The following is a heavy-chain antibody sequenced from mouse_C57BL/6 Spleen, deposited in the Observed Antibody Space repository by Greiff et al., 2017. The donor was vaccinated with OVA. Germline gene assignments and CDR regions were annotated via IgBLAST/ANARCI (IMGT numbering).Heavy chain of an antibody. CDR1: GFTFSSYA. J-gene: IGHJ1*03. CDR2: ISDGGSYT. CDR3: ARALYGSSSPYWYFDV. Sequence: EVKLVESGGGLVKPGGSLKLSCAASGFTFSSYAMSWVRQTPEKRLAWVATISDGGSYTYYPDNVKGRFTISRDNAKNNLYLQMSHLKSEDTAMYYCARALYGSSSPYWYFDVWGTGTTVTVSS. D-gene: IGHD1-1*01. V-gene: IGHV5-4*03.